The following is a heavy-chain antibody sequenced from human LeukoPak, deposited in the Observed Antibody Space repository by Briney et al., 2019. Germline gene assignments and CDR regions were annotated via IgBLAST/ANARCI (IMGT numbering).Heavy chain of an antibody. V-gene: IGHV3-64*01. D-gene: IGHD6-19*01. CDR1: GFTFSTYA. CDR3: ARELAVAATGTFES. CDR2: ISTNGGGT. Sequence: PGGSLRLSCAASGFTFSTYAMHWVRQTPGKGLEYVSAISTNGGGTYYANSVKGRFTISRDNAKNSLYLHMNSLRAEDTAVYYCARELAVAATGTFESWGQGTLVTVSS. J-gene: IGHJ4*02.